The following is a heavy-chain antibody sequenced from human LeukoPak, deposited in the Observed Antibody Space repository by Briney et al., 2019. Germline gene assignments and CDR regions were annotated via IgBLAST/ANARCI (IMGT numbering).Heavy chain of an antibody. J-gene: IGHJ5*02. D-gene: IGHD6-6*01. V-gene: IGHV4-59*08. Sequence: PSETLSLTCTVSGGSISSYYWSWIRQPPGKGLEWIGYIYYSGSTNYNPSLKSRVTISVDTSKNQFSLKLSSVTAADTAVYYCARHSGYSSSSNWFDPWAREPWSPSPQ. CDR1: GGSISSYY. CDR3: ARHSGYSSSSNWFDP. CDR2: IYYSGST.